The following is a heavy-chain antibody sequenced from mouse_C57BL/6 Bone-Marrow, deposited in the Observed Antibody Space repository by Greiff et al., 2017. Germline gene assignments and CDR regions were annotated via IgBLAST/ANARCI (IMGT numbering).Heavy chain of an antibody. CDR2: NDPSDSYT. CDR3: ARHYGRGFDV. J-gene: IGHJ1*03. Sequence: QFQLQQPGAELVKPGASVKLSCKASGYTFTSYWMQWVKQRPGQGLEWIGENDPSDSYTNYNQKFKGKATLTVDTSSSTAYMQLSSLTSEDSAVYYCARHYGRGFDVWGTGTTVTVSS. D-gene: IGHD1-1*01. CDR1: GYTFTSYW. V-gene: IGHV1-50*01.